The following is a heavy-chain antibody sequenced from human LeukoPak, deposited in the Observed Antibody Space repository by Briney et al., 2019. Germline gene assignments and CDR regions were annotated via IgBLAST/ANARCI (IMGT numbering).Heavy chain of an antibody. D-gene: IGHD3-10*01. Sequence: SETLALTCTVSGGSISTYYWSWIRQPAGKGLEWIRRINSSGSTNYNPSLRSRVTMSVDTSKNQFSLILSSVTAADTAVYYCARGAYGSGSTNWFDPWGQGTLVTVSS. CDR2: INSSGST. J-gene: IGHJ5*02. V-gene: IGHV4-4*07. CDR3: ARGAYGSGSTNWFDP. CDR1: GGSISTYY.